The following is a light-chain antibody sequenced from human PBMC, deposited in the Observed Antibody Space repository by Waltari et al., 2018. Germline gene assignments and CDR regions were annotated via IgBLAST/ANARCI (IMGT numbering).Light chain of an antibody. Sequence: DIQMTQSPSTLSASVGDRVIFSCRDSQSISKWLAWYQQKPGKAPKLLSYKASTLESGVPSRFSGSGSGTEFTLTISSLQPEDFATYYCQQYNSYSLLSFGGGTKVEIK. CDR3: QQYNSYSLLS. CDR2: KAS. V-gene: IGKV1-5*03. CDR1: QSISKW. J-gene: IGKJ4*01.